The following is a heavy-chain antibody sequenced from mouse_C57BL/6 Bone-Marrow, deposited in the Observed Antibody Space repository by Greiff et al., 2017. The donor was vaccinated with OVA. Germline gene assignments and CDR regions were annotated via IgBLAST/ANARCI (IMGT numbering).Heavy chain of an antibody. CDR3: ARPIYDGYSGGFAY. Sequence: EVQLVESGGGLVKPGGSLKLSCAASGFTFSDYGMHWVRQAPEKGLEWVAYISSGSSTIYYADTVKGRFTISRDNAKNTLFLQMTSLRAEDTAMYYCARPIYDGYSGGFAYWGQGTLVTVSA. CDR2: ISSGSSTI. V-gene: IGHV5-17*01. D-gene: IGHD2-3*01. CDR1: GFTFSDYG. J-gene: IGHJ3*01.